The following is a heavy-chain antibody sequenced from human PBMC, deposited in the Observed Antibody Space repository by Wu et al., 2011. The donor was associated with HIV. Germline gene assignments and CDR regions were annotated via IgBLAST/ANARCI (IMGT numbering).Heavy chain of an antibody. J-gene: IGHJ6*03. CDR1: GYTFSSYG. V-gene: IGHV1-69*06. Sequence: VKKPGASVKVSCKASGYTFSSYGISWVRQAPGQGLEWMGGIIPMFDTANYAQKFQGRVTITADKSTSTAYMELSSLRSEDTAVYYCAIGFGEHYYYYFYIDVWGKGTTVTVSS. D-gene: IGHD3-10*01. CDR3: AIGFGEHYYYYFYIDV. CDR2: IIPMFDTA.